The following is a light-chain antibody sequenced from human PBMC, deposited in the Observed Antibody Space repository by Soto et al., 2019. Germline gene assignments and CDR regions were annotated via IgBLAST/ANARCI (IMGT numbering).Light chain of an antibody. CDR1: SSDVGGYNY. CDR3: SSYTSSSIPYV. J-gene: IGLJ1*01. CDR2: EVS. V-gene: IGLV2-14*01. Sequence: QSFLTQPASVSGSPGQSITISCTGTSSDVGGYNYVSWYQQHPGKAPKLMIYEVSNRPSGVSNRFSGSKSGNTASLTISGLQTEDEADYYCSSYTSSSIPYVFGTGTKVTVL.